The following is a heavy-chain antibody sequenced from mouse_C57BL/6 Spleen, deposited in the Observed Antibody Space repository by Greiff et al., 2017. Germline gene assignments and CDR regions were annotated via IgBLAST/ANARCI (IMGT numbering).Heavy chain of an antibody. CDR3: ARRRGYDFYAMDY. CDR1: GYTFTSYW. Sequence: VQLQQPGAELVRPGSSVKLSCKASGYTFTSYWMHWVKQRPIQGLEWIGNIDPSDSETHYNQKFKDKATLTVDKSSSTAYMQLSSLTSEDSAVYYCARRRGYDFYAMDYWGQGTSVTVSS. V-gene: IGHV1-52*01. J-gene: IGHJ4*01. CDR2: IDPSDSET.